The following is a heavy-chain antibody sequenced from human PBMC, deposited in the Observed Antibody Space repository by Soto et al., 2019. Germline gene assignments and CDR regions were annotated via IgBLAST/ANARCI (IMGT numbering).Heavy chain of an antibody. D-gene: IGHD6-19*01. Sequence: QVQLVQSGAEVKKPGSSVKVSSKASGGTFSSYTISWVRQAPGQGLEWMGRIIPILGIANYAQKFQGRVTITADKSTSTAYMELSSLRSEDTAVYYCARWGVGIAVAGTAWGQGTLVTVSS. CDR2: IIPILGIA. CDR1: GGTFSSYT. V-gene: IGHV1-69*02. CDR3: ARWGVGIAVAGTA. J-gene: IGHJ5*02.